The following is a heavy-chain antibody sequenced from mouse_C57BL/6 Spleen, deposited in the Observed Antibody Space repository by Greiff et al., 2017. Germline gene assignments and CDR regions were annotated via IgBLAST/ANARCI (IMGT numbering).Heavy chain of an antibody. Sequence: DVMLVESGGGLVKPGGSLKLSCAASGFTFSDYGMHWVRQAPEKGLEWVAYISSGSSTIYYADTVKGRFTITRDNAKNTLFLQMTSLWSEDTAMYYCARTSSGPYFAYWGQGTTLTVSS. J-gene: IGHJ2*01. V-gene: IGHV5-17*01. CDR1: GFTFSDYG. CDR2: ISSGSSTI. CDR3: ARTSSGPYFAY.